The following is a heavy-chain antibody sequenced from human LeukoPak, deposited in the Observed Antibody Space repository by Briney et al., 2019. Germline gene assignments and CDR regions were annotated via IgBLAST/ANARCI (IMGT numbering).Heavy chain of an antibody. CDR2: IYSGGST. J-gene: IGHJ3*02. CDR1: GFTFSSYA. V-gene: IGHV3-53*01. Sequence: GGSLRLSCAASGFTFSSYAMSWVRQAPGKGLEWVSIIYSGGSTFYADSVKGRFTISRDNSKNTLYLQMNSLRAEDTAVYYCARGGSYLSAFDIWGQGTMATVSS. D-gene: IGHD1-26*01. CDR3: ARGGSYLSAFDI.